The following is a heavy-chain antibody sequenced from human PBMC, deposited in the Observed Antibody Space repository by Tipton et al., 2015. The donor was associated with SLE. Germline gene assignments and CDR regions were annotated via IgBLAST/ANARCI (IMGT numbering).Heavy chain of an antibody. CDR1: GGSISSGTYY. D-gene: IGHD6-13*01. CDR3: ARGGEYGSSWYPRYYYYMDV. V-gene: IGHV4-61*02. Sequence: TLSLTCTVSGGSISSGTYYWNWIRQPAGKGLEWIGRVFISGSTYYNPSLKSRVSISVDRSKNQFSLKLSSVTAADTAVYYCARGGEYGSSWYPRYYYYMDVWGKGTTVTVSS. CDR2: VFISGST. J-gene: IGHJ6*03.